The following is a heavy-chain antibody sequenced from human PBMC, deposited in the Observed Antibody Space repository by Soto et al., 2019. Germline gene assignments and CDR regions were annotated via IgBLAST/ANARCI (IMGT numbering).Heavy chain of an antibody. Sequence: ASVKVSCKSSGYTFTTFGINWVRQAPGQGLEWMGWISAYNGNTKFAQKLQGRVTMSTDTSTSTAYMELRSLTSDDTAVYYCARDLIAARPGWFDPWGKGTQVTVSS. CDR2: ISAYNGNT. J-gene: IGHJ5*02. V-gene: IGHV1-18*01. D-gene: IGHD6-6*01. CDR1: GYTFTTFG. CDR3: ARDLIAARPGWFDP.